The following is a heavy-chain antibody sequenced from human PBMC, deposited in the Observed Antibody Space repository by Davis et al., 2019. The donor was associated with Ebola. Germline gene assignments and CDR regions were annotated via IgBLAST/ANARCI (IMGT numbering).Heavy chain of an antibody. J-gene: IGHJ4*02. CDR1: GGSISSSSYY. Sequence: SETLSLTCTVSGGSISSSSYYWGWLRQPPGKGLEWIGSIYYSGSTYYNPSLKSRVTISVDTSKNQFSLKLSSVTAADTAVYYCAREVLWFRYFDYWGQGTLVTVSS. V-gene: IGHV4-39*02. CDR3: AREVLWFRYFDY. CDR2: IYYSGST. D-gene: IGHD3-10*01.